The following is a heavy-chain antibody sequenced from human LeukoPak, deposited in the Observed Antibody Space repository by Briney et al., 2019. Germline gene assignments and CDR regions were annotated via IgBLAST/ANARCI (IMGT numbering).Heavy chain of an antibody. CDR1: GYTFTSYD. V-gene: IGHV1-8*01. D-gene: IGHD3-3*01. J-gene: IGHJ4*02. Sequence: ASVKVSCKASGYTFTSYDINWVRQATGQGLEWMGWINPNSGNTGYAQKFQGRVTMTRNTSISTAYMELSSLRSEDAAVYYCARGFGSPGYDFWSGPEGYYFDYWGREPWSPSPQ. CDR3: ARGFGSPGYDFWSGPEGYYFDY. CDR2: INPNSGNT.